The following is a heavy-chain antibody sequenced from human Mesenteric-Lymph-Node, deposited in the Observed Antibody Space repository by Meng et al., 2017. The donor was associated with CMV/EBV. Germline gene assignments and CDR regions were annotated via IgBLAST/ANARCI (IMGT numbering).Heavy chain of an antibody. CDR2: ISSSSSYI. V-gene: IGHV3-21*04. CDR3: ARSSEDFGRDAGER. J-gene: IGHJ6*03. D-gene: IGHD3-16*01. CDR1: GFTFSSYS. Sequence: SLRLSCAASGFTFSSYSMNWVRQAPGKGLEWVSSISSSSSYIYYADSVKGRFTISRDNSKNTLYLQMSSLRAEDTAVYYCARSSEDFGRDAGERGGKG.